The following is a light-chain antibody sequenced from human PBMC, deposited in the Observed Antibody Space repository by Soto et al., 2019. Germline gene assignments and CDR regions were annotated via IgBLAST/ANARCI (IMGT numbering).Light chain of an antibody. CDR2: GAS. CDR1: QSVSSSY. J-gene: IGKJ2*01. CDR3: QQYGSRTYT. V-gene: IGKV3-20*01. Sequence: EIVLTQSPGTLSLSPGERATLSCRASQSVSSSYLAWYQQKPGQAPRLLIFGASSRATGIPDRFSGSGSGTDSTLTISRLEPEDFAVYYCQQYGSRTYTFGQGTKLEIK.